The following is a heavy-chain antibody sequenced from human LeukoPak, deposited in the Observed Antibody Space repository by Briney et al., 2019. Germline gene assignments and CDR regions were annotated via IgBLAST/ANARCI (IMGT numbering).Heavy chain of an antibody. CDR2: IYTSGST. CDR1: GGSFSGYY. CDR3: ARGKYSSGWYSAFDI. V-gene: IGHV4-59*10. D-gene: IGHD6-19*01. J-gene: IGHJ3*02. Sequence: SETLSLTCAVYGGSFSGYYWSWIRQPAGKGLEWIGRIYTSGSTNYNPSLKSRVTISVDTPKNQFSLKLSSVTAADTAVYYCARGKYSSGWYSAFDIWGQGTMVTVSS.